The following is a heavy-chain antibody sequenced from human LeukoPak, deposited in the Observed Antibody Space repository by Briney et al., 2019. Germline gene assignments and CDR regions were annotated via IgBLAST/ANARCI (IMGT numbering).Heavy chain of an antibody. J-gene: IGHJ4*02. V-gene: IGHV3-74*01. CDR2: INTDGSSI. D-gene: IGHD6-13*01. CDR1: GFTFNNYW. Sequence: PGGSLRLSCAASGFTFNNYWMSWVRQAPGKGLVWVSRINTDGSSISYADSVKGRFTISRDNAKNTLYLQMNSLRAEDTAVYYCARVPPRQQLDNWGQGTLVTVSS. CDR3: ARVPPRQQLDN.